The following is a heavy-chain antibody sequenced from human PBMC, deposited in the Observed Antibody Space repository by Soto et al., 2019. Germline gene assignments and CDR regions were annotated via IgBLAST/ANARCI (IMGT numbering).Heavy chain of an antibody. J-gene: IGHJ6*02. V-gene: IGHV3-23*01. Sequence: GGSLRLSCAASGFTFSSYAMIWVRQAPGKGLEWVSAISGSGGSTYYADSVKGRFTISRDNSKNTLYLQMNSLRAEDTAVYYCAKLKVPYYYYYGMDVWGQGTTVTVSS. CDR1: GFTFSSYA. CDR2: ISGSGGST. CDR3: AKLKVPYYYYYGMDV.